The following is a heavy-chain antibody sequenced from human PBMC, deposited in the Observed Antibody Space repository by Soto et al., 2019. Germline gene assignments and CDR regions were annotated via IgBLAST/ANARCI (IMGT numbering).Heavy chain of an antibody. V-gene: IGHV4-4*02. CDR1: GASISTNNW. J-gene: IGHJ4*02. CDR2: IYHSGAT. CDR3: ARDLGTGTDY. Sequence: SETLSLTCAVSGASISTNNWWSWVRQAPGKGLEWIGEIYHSGATTYNPSLKNRATISVDPSKNHFSLKLTSVTAADTAVYFCARDLGTGTDYWGRGTLVTVSS. D-gene: IGHD1-1*01.